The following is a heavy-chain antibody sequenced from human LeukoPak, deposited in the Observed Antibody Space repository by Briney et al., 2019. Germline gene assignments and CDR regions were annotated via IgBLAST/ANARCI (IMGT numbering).Heavy chain of an antibody. V-gene: IGHV3-23*01. Sequence: GGSLRLSCAASGFTFSSYAMTWVRQAPGKGLERVSSITGGGDTTYYADSVRGRFTISRDNSKNTLSVQMNSLRAEDTAVYYCAKQRSEVVVAATNYWGQGTLVTVSS. CDR1: GFTFSSYA. CDR3: AKQRSEVVVAATNY. J-gene: IGHJ4*02. CDR2: ITGGGDTT. D-gene: IGHD2-15*01.